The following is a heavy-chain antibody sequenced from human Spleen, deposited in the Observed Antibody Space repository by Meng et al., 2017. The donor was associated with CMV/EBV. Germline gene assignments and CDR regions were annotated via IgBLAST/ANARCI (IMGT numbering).Heavy chain of an antibody. V-gene: IGHV4-31*02. CDR2: IYYSGST. Sequence: SISSGGYYWSWIRQHPGKGLEWIGYIYYSGSTYYNPSLKSRVTISVDTSKNQFSLKLSSVTAADTAVYYCARTLREVRGVYWYFDLWGRGTLVTVSS. CDR1: SISSGGYY. CDR3: ARTLREVRGVYWYFDL. J-gene: IGHJ2*01. D-gene: IGHD3-10*01.